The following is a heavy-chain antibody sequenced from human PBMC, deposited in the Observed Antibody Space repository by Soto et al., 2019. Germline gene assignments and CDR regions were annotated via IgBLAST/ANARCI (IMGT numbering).Heavy chain of an antibody. CDR3: AKFRGYGSGSYYFDY. J-gene: IGHJ4*02. D-gene: IGHD3-10*01. V-gene: IGHV3-23*01. Sequence: EVQLLESGGGLVQPGGSLRLSCAASGFTFSSYAMSWVRQAPGKGLEWVSAIGGSGGTTYYADSVKGRFTISRDNYKNTLYLQMNSLRAEDTAVYYCAKFRGYGSGSYYFDYWGQGTLVTVSS. CDR1: GFTFSSYA. CDR2: IGGSGGTT.